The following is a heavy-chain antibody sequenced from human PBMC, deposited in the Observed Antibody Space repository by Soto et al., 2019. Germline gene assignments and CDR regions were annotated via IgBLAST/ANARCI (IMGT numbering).Heavy chain of an antibody. CDR1: GFTFSDYY. CDR3: ARVVAAPIPSQMDV. Sequence: QVQLVESGGGLVKPGGSLRLSCAASGFTFSDYYMSWIRQAPGKGLEWVSYISSSSSYTNYADSVKGRFTISRDNAKNSLYLQMNSLRAEDPAVYYCARVVAAPIPSQMDVWGQGTTVTVSS. D-gene: IGHD6-13*01. V-gene: IGHV3-11*05. CDR2: ISSSSSYT. J-gene: IGHJ6*02.